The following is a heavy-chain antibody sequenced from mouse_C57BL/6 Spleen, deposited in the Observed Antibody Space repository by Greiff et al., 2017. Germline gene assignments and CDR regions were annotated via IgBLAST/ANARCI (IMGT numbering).Heavy chain of an antibody. CDR3: ARGGFAEGYAMDY. J-gene: IGHJ4*01. CDR1: GYTFTSYT. V-gene: IGHV1-4*01. CDR2: INPSSGCT. Sequence: QVHVKQSGAELARPGASVKMSCKASGYTFTSYTMHWVKQRPGQGLEWIGYINPSSGCTNDNQKFKDKATLTADKSSSTAYMQLSSLTSEDSAVYYCARGGFAEGYAMDYWGQGTSVTVSS.